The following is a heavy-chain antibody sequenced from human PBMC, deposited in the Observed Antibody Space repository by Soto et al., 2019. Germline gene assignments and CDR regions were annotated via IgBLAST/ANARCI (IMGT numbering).Heavy chain of an antibody. V-gene: IGHV1-2*02. Sequence: QVQLVQSGAEVKKPGASVKVSCKASGYTFTGYYMHWVRQAPRQGLEWMGWINPNSGGTNYAQKVQGRVTMTRDTSISTAYMELSRLRSDDTAVYYCARGSKQQLVYYYYGMDVWGQGTTVTVSS. J-gene: IGHJ6*02. CDR1: GYTFTGYY. CDR3: ARGSKQQLVYYYYGMDV. D-gene: IGHD6-13*01. CDR2: INPNSGGT.